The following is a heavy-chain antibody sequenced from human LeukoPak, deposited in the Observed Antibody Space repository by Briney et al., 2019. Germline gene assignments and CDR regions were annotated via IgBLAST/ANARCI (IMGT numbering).Heavy chain of an antibody. CDR1: GYTFTSYG. Sequence: GASVKVSCKASGYTFTSYGISWVRQAPGQGLEWMGWISAYNGNTNYAQKLQGRVTMTTDTSTSTAYMELRSLRSDDTAVYYCARVMRYYDSSGYYYVSDYWGQGTLVTVSS. D-gene: IGHD3-22*01. CDR3: ARVMRYYDSSGYYYVSDY. V-gene: IGHV1-18*01. J-gene: IGHJ4*02. CDR2: ISAYNGNT.